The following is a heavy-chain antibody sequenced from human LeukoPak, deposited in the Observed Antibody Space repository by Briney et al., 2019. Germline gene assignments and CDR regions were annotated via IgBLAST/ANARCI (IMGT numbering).Heavy chain of an antibody. CDR2: ISGSGGST. CDR3: AKYCSGGSCPTAAYDY. CDR1: GFTSSSYA. Sequence: GGSLRLSCAASGFTSSSYAMSWVRQAPGKGLEWVSAISGSGGSTYYADSVKGRFTISRDNSKNTLYLQMNSLRAEDTAVYYCAKYCSGGSCPTAAYDYWGQGTLVTVSS. J-gene: IGHJ4*02. V-gene: IGHV3-23*01. D-gene: IGHD2-15*01.